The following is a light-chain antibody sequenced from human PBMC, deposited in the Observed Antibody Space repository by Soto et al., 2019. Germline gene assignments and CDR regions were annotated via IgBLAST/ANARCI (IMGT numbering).Light chain of an antibody. J-gene: IGKJ3*01. Sequence: EIVLTQSPGTLSLSPGERATLSCRASQSVHSNYLAWYQQKPAQAPRLLIYGASTRATGIPDRFDGSGSGTDFTLTISSLEPEDFAVYYCQHSSNWPCTLGPGTKVDIK. CDR2: GAS. CDR1: QSVHSNY. V-gene: IGKV3D-20*02. CDR3: QHSSNWPCT.